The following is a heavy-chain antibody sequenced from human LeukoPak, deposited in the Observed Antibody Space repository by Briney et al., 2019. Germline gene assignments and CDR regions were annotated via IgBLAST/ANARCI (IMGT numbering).Heavy chain of an antibody. CDR3: AKDQSITMVRAFDY. V-gene: IGHV3-30*18. Sequence: PGRSLRLSCAASGFTFSSYGMHWVRQAPGKGLEWVAVISYDGSNKYYADSVKGRFTISRDNSKNTLYLQMNSLRAEDTAVYYCAKDQSITMVRAFDYWGQGTLVTVSS. CDR1: GFTFSSYG. J-gene: IGHJ4*02. CDR2: ISYDGSNK. D-gene: IGHD3-10*01.